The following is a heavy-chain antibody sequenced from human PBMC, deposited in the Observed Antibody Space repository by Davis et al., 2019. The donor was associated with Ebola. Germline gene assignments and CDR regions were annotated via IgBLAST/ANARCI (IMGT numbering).Heavy chain of an antibody. Sequence: GESLKISCAASGFTFNTYAMHWVRQAPGKGLEWVSMIGFSGTNTYYADSVKGRFTISRDNSKNTLFLQMNSLRAEDTAIYYCAKRGGDFNYHGMDVLGQGTTVTVSS. V-gene: IGHV3-23*01. D-gene: IGHD3-16*01. CDR3: AKRGGDFNYHGMDV. CDR1: GFTFNTYA. J-gene: IGHJ6*02. CDR2: IGFSGTNT.